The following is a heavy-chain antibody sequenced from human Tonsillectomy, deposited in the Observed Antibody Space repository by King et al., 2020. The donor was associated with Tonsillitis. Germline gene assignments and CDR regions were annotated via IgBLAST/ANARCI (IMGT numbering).Heavy chain of an antibody. J-gene: IGHJ5*02. CDR2: IYYNGRT. V-gene: IGHV4-61*02. Sequence: VQLQESGPGLVKPSQTLSLTCTVSGGSISSGSYYWSWIRQPAGKGLEWIGRIYYNGRTNYTPSLKSRVTISIDTSKNQFSLNLSSVTAADTAVYYCAREYYQYAFDPWGQGTLDTVSS. CDR1: GGSISSGSYY. CDR3: AREYYQYAFDP. D-gene: IGHD3-10*01.